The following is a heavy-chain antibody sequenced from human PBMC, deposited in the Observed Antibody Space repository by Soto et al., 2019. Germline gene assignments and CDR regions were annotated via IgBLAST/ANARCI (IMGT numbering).Heavy chain of an antibody. J-gene: IGHJ6*03. CDR3: ARGTNWNDRYYYMDV. CDR1: GYTFTSYG. V-gene: IGHV1-18*01. Sequence: ASVKVSCKASGYTFTSYGISWVRQAPGQGLEWMGWISAYNGNTNYAQKLQGRVTMTTDTSTSTAYMELSSLRSEDTAVYYCARGTNWNDRYYYMDVWGKGTTVTVSS. CDR2: ISAYNGNT. D-gene: IGHD1-1*01.